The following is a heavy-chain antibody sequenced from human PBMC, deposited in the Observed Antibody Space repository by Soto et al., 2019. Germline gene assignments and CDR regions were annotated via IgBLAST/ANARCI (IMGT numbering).Heavy chain of an antibody. J-gene: IGHJ3*02. CDR3: ARGSGGVVAGRNDAFDI. D-gene: IGHD2-15*01. V-gene: IGHV3-53*01. CDR1: GFTVSSNY. CDR2: IYSGGST. Sequence: GGSLRLSCAASGFTVSSNYMSWVRQAPGKGLEWVSVIYSGGSTYYADSVKGRFTISRDNSKNTMYLQMNSLRAEDRAVYYCARGSGGVVAGRNDAFDIWGQGTMVTVSS.